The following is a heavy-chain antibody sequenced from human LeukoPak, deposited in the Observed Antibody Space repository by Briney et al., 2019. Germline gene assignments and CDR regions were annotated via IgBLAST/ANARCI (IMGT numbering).Heavy chain of an antibody. J-gene: IGHJ5*02. D-gene: IGHD6-13*01. Sequence: GASVKVSCKASGYTFTGYYMHWVRQAPGQGLEWMGWINPNSGGTNYAQKFQGRVTMTRDTSITTAYMELAGLTSDDTAVYYCARGHSPLTVAAANWFDPWGQGTLVAVSS. CDR2: INPNSGGT. CDR3: ARGHSPLTVAAANWFDP. CDR1: GYTFTGYY. V-gene: IGHV1-2*02.